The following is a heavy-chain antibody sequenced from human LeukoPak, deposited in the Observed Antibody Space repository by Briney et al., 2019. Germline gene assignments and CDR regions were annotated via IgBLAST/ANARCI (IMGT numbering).Heavy chain of an antibody. CDR3: ARGLLTDILTGYYPEGYFDY. J-gene: IGHJ4*02. V-gene: IGHV4-61*01. CDR1: GGSVSSGSYY. D-gene: IGHD3-9*01. CDR2: IYYSGST. Sequence: SETLSLTCTVSGGSVSSGSYYWSWIPQPPGKGLEWIGYIYYSGSTNYNPSLKSRVTISVDTSKNQFSLKLSSVTAADTAVYYCARGLLTDILTGYYPEGYFDYWGQGTLVTVSS.